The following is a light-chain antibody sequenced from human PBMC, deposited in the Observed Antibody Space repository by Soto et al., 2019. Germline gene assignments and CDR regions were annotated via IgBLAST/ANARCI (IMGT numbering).Light chain of an antibody. V-gene: IGKV3-15*01. CDR1: QSVSSN. J-gene: IGKJ1*01. Sequence: EIVVTQSPATLSVSPGERATLSRRASQSVSSNLAWYQQKPGQATRLLIYGASTRATGIPARFSGSGSGTEFTLTISRLQSEDFAVYYCQEYNTWPWTFGQGTKVDIK. CDR3: QEYNTWPWT. CDR2: GAS.